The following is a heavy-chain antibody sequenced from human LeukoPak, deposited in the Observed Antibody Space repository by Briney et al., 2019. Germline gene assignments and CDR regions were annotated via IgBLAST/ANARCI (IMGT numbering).Heavy chain of an antibody. D-gene: IGHD3-9*01. V-gene: IGHV1-2*02. J-gene: IGHJ4*02. Sequence: ASVKVSCKASGYSFTGHYMHWVRQAPGQGLEWMGWINPKSGGTNYAQKFQGRVTMTRDTSISTAYMELSRLRSDDTAVYYCARCQECDYDILTGYPDLDYWGQGTLVTVSS. CDR3: ARCQECDYDILTGYPDLDY. CDR1: GYSFTGHY. CDR2: INPKSGGT.